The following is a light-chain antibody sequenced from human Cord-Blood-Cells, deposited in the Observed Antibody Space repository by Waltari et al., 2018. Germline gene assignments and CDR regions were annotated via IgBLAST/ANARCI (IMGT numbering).Light chain of an antibody. CDR3: SSYTSSSTVV. CDR1: SSDVGGYNY. CDR2: EVS. Sequence: QSALTQPASVSGSPGQSIPTSCTGTSSDVGGYNYVSWDQQHPGKAPKLMIYEVSNRPSGVSNRFSGSKSGNTASLTISGLQAEDEADYYCSSYTSSSTVVFGGGTKLTVL. J-gene: IGLJ2*01. V-gene: IGLV2-14*01.